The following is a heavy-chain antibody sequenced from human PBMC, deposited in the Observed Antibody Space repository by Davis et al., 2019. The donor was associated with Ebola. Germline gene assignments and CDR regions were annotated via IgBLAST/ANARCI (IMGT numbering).Heavy chain of an antibody. CDR3: ARAKPDYYGSGSYLFDY. CDR1: GYTFTSYY. Sequence: ASVKVSCKASGYTFTSYYMHWVRQAPGQGLEWMGIINPSGGSTSYAQKFQGRVTMTRDTSTSTVYMELSSLRSEDTAVYYCARAKPDYYGSGSYLFDYWGQGTLVTVSS. V-gene: IGHV1-46*01. J-gene: IGHJ4*02. CDR2: INPSGGST. D-gene: IGHD3-10*01.